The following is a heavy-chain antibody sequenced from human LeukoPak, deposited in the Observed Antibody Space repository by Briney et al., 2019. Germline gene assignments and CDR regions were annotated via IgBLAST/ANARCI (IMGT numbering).Heavy chain of an antibody. CDR2: IYYSGST. J-gene: IGHJ4*02. D-gene: IGHD3-10*01. CDR3: AREDGYYGSGRPRLGSYFDY. V-gene: IGHV4-59*01. CDR1: GGSISSYY. Sequence: PSETLSLTCTVSGGSISSYYWSWIRQPPGKGLEWIGYIYYSGSTNYNPSLKSRVTISVDTSKNQFSLKLSSVTAADTAVYYCAREDGYYGSGRPRLGSYFDYWGQGTLVTVSS.